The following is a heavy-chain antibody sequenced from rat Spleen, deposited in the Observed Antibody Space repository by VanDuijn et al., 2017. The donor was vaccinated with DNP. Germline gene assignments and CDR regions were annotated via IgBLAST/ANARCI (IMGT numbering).Heavy chain of an antibody. D-gene: IGHD1-11*01. CDR3: TTDFERGY. CDR2: ITASGGST. J-gene: IGHJ2*01. Sequence: EVQLVESGGGLVQPGRSLKLSCVASGFTFSNYGMAWVRLAPKKGLEWVASITASGGSTYYPDSVKGRFTISRDNAKSTLYLQMNSLRSEDTATYYCTTDFERGYWGQGVMVTVSS. CDR1: GFTFSNYG. V-gene: IGHV5-19*01.